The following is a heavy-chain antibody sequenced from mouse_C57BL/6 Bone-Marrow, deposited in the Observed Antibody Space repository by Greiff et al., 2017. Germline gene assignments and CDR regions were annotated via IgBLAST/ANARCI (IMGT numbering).Heavy chain of an antibody. CDR1: GYAFSSSW. J-gene: IGHJ2*01. D-gene: IGHD1-1*01. V-gene: IGHV1-82*01. CDR3: AYCGSSYEGAFDY. CDR2: IYPGDGGT. Sequence: VKLQQSGPELVKPGASVKISCKASGYAFSSSWMNWVKQRPGKGLEWIGRIYPGDGGTNYNGKFKGKATLTADKSSSTAYMQLSSLTSEDSAVYFCAYCGSSYEGAFDYWGQGTTLTVSS.